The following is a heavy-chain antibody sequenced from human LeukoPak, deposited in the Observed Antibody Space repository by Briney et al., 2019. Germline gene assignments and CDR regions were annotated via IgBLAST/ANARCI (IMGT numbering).Heavy chain of an antibody. CDR1: GYTFTGYY. V-gene: IGHV1-2*02. CDR2: INPNSGGT. D-gene: IGHD2-21*02. CDR3: ARESHAGGGIVVVTTNSPVDY. Sequence: ASVKVSCKASGYTFTGYYMHWMRQAPGQGLEWMGWINPNSGGTNYAQKFQGRVTMTRDTSISTAYMELSRLRSDDTAVYYCARESHAGGGIVVVTTNSPVDYWGQGTLVTVSS. J-gene: IGHJ4*02.